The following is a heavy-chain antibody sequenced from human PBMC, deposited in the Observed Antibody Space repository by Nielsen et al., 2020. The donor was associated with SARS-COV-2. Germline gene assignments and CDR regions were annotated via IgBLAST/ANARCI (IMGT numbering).Heavy chain of an antibody. CDR2: MNPNSGNT. V-gene: IGHV1-8*01. Sequence: ASVKVSCKASGYTFTSYDINWVRQATGQGLEWMGWMNPNSGNTGHAQKFQGRVTMTRNTSISTAYMELSSLRSEDTAVYYCARGGITMGWFDPWGQGTLVTVSS. D-gene: IGHD3-10*01. J-gene: IGHJ5*02. CDR3: ARGGITMGWFDP. CDR1: GYTFTSYD.